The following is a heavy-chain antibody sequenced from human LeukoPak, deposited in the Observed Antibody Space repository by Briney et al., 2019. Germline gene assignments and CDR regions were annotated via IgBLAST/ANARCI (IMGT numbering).Heavy chain of an antibody. CDR3: ARDRRYSYGYDAFDI. Sequence: SETLSLTCTVSGGSISSNSYYWGWIRQPPGKGLEWIGTVYYSGSTYYNPSLKSRVTISVDTSKNQFSLKLSSVTAADTAMYYCARDRRYSYGYDAFDIWGQGTMVTVSS. CDR1: GGSISSNSYY. D-gene: IGHD5-18*01. CDR2: VYYSGST. J-gene: IGHJ3*02. V-gene: IGHV4-39*07.